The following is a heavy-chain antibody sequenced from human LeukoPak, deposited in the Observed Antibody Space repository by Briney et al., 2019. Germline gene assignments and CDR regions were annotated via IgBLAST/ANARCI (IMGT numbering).Heavy chain of an antibody. J-gene: IGHJ6*03. CDR3: ARDLRGSSGWYYMDV. Sequence: ASVKVSCKASGYTFTSYYMHWVRQAPGQGLEWMGGIIPIFGTANYAQKFQGRVTITTDESTSTAYMELSSLRSEDTAVYYCARDLRGSSGWYYMDVWGKGTTVTVSS. CDR2: IIPIFGTA. CDR1: GYTFTSYY. D-gene: IGHD6-19*01. V-gene: IGHV1-69*05.